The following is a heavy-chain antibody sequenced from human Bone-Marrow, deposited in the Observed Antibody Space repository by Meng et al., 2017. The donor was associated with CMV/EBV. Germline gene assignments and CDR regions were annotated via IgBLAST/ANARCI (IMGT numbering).Heavy chain of an antibody. D-gene: IGHD7-27*01. J-gene: IGHJ4*02. CDR1: GFAFSSYA. Sequence: ALKISCAASGFAFSSYALHWVRQAPGKGLEWVSFIRSKSYGGTTLYAASVKGRFTISRDDSKGVAYLQMNSLRTEDTAMYYCTRTWLTGDTYYFDYWGQGTLVTVSS. CDR3: TRTWLTGDTYYFDY. CDR2: IRSKSYGGTT. V-gene: IGHV3-49*04.